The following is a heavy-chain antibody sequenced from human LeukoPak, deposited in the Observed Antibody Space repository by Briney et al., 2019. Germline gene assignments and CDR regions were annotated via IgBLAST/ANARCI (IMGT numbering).Heavy chain of an antibody. J-gene: IGHJ1*01. V-gene: IGHV4-39*07. CDR1: GGSISSSSYY. Sequence: PSETLSLTCTVSGGSISSSSYYWVWIRQPPGKGLEWIGEINHSGSTNYNPSLKSRVTISVDTSKNQFSLKLSSVTAADTAVYYCARRLRFQLGYFQHWGQGTLVTVSS. D-gene: IGHD4-17*01. CDR3: ARRLRFQLGYFQH. CDR2: INHSGST.